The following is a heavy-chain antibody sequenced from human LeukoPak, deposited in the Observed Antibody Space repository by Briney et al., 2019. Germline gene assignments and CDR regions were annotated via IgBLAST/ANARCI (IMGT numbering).Heavy chain of an antibody. V-gene: IGHV4-59*01. CDR1: GGSISSYY. CDR2: IYYSGST. D-gene: IGHD6-13*01. Sequence: PSETLSLTCTVSGGSISSYYWSWIRQPPGKGLEWIGYIYYSGSTNHNPSLKSRVTISVDTSKNQFSLKLSSVTAADTAVYYCASFSSSWAPGAFDIWGQGTMATVSS. J-gene: IGHJ3*02. CDR3: ASFSSSWAPGAFDI.